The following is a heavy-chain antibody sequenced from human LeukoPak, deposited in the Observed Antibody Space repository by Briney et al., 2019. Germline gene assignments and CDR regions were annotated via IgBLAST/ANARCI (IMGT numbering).Heavy chain of an antibody. D-gene: IGHD5-24*01. CDR2: IAHDSTTL. CDR1: GFTFRIYG. Sequence: GGSLRLSCAASGFTFRIYGMNWVRQAPGKGPEWVSYIAHDSTTLYYADSVRGRFTMSRDNARNSLFLQMNSLRPEDTAMYYCARATRNGYDYWGPGTLVTVSS. CDR3: ARATRNGYDY. V-gene: IGHV3-48*04. J-gene: IGHJ4*02.